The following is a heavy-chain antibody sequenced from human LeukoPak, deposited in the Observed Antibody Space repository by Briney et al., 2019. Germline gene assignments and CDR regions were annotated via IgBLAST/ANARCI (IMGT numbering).Heavy chain of an antibody. D-gene: IGHD6-19*01. CDR2: ISSSGSTI. V-gene: IGHV3-11*01. CDR3: ASGVEAVAGTGPFDY. Sequence: SGGSLRLSCAASGFTFSDYYMSWIRQAPGKGLEWVSYISSSGSTIYYADSVKGRFTISRDNAKNSLYLQMNSLRAEGTAVYYCASGVEAVAGTGPFDYWGQGTLVTVSS. J-gene: IGHJ4*02. CDR1: GFTFSDYY.